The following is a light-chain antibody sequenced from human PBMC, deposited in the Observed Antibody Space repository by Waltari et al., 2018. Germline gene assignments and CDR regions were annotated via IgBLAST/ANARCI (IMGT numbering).Light chain of an antibody. Sequence: SALTQPDSVSGSPGQSITISCSGISSDSGGYIYVSRYQQHPGEAPKLTIYDVTNRPSGVSDRFSGSKSGSSASLTISGLQPEDEADYYCSSFTSSTTGIFGGGTKLTVL. CDR1: SSDSGGYIY. CDR3: SSFTSSTTGI. CDR2: DVT. V-gene: IGLV2-14*03. J-gene: IGLJ2*01.